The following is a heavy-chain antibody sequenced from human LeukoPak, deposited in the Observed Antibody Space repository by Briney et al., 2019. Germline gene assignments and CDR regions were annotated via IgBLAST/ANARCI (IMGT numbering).Heavy chain of an antibody. Sequence: SETLSLTCTVSGGSISSSSYYWGWIRQPPGKGLEWIGSIYYSGSTYYNPSLKCRVTISVDTSKNQFSLKLSSVTAADTAVYYCARLKAPYSSGWYTYYYYYGMDVWGQGTTVTVSS. CDR1: GGSISSSSYY. CDR3: ARLKAPYSSGWYTYYYYYGMDV. J-gene: IGHJ6*02. D-gene: IGHD6-19*01. V-gene: IGHV4-39*01. CDR2: IYYSGST.